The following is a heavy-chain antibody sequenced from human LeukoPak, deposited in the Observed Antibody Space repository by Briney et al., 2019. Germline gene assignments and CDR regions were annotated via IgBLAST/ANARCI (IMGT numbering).Heavy chain of an antibody. J-gene: IGHJ6*03. Sequence: GGSLRLSCAASGFTFSSYAMHWVRQAPGKGLEWVALIRYDGSNKYYADSVKGRFTISRDNAKNSLYLQMNSLRAEDTAVYYCARDGPGGRSYGPHYYMDVWGKGTTVTISS. CDR1: GFTFSSYA. D-gene: IGHD1-26*01. CDR3: ARDGPGGRSYGPHYYMDV. V-gene: IGHV3-30*02. CDR2: IRYDGSNK.